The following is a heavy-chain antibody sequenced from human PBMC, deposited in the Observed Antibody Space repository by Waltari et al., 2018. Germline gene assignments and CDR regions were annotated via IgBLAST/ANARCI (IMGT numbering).Heavy chain of an antibody. CDR3: ARGSLSSIAARRAHFDY. CDR2: IYTSGST. Sequence: QVQLQESGPGLVKPSQTLSLTCTVSGGSISSGSYYWSWIRPPAGKGLEWIGRIYTSGSTNYNPSLKSRVTISVDTSKNQFSLKLSSVTAADTAVYYCARGSLSSIAARRAHFDYWGQGTLVTVSS. V-gene: IGHV4-61*02. D-gene: IGHD6-6*01. J-gene: IGHJ4*02. CDR1: GGSISSGSYY.